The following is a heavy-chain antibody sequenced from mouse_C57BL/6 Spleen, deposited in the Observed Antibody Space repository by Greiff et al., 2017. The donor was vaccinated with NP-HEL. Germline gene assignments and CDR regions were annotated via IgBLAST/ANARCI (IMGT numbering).Heavy chain of an antibody. CDR3: ARVYYGSSYWYFDV. V-gene: IGHV1-76*01. CDR1: GYTFTDYY. D-gene: IGHD1-1*01. Sequence: QVQLKQSGAELVRPGASVKLSCKASGYTFTDYYINWVKQRPGQGLEWIARIYPGSGNTYYNEKFKGKATLTAEKSSSTAYMQLSSLTSEDSAVYFCARVYYGSSYWYFDVWGTGTTVTVSS. J-gene: IGHJ1*03. CDR2: IYPGSGNT.